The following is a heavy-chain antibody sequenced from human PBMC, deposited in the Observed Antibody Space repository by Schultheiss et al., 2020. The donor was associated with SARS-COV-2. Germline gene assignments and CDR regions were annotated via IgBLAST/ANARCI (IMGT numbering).Heavy chain of an antibody. V-gene: IGHV1-18*04. Sequence: ASVKVSCKASGYTFTSYGISWVRQAPGQGLEWMGWISAYNGNTNYAQKLQGRVTMTTDTSTSTAYMELRSLRSDDTAVYYCAARQMATSPYNWFDPWGQGTLVTVSS. J-gene: IGHJ5*02. D-gene: IGHD5-24*01. CDR3: AARQMATSPYNWFDP. CDR1: GYTFTSYG. CDR2: ISAYNGNT.